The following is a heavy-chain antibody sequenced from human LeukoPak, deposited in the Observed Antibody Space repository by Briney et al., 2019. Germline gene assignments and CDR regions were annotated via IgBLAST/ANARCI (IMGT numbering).Heavy chain of an antibody. V-gene: IGHV1-69*13. CDR3: AREMDIVVVPAARGDAFDI. D-gene: IGHD2-2*03. CDR1: GGTFSSYA. Sequence: ASVKVSCKASGGTFSSYAISWVRQAPGQGLEWMGRIIPIFGTANYAQKFQGRVTITADESTSTAYMELSSLRSEDTAVYYCAREMDIVVVPAARGDAFDIWGQGTMVTVSS. J-gene: IGHJ3*02. CDR2: IIPIFGTA.